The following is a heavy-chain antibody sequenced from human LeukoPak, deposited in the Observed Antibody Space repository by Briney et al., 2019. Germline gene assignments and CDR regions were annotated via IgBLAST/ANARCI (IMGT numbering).Heavy chain of an antibody. D-gene: IGHD3-22*01. V-gene: IGHV3-64*01. CDR2: ISSNGGST. J-gene: IGHJ4*02. CDR3: ARGESYDSSGYLLDIDY. CDR1: GFTFSSYA. Sequence: PGGSLRLSCAASGFTFSSYAMHWVRQAPGKGLEYVSAISSNGGSTYYANSVKGRFTISRDNSKNTLYLQMGSLRAEDMAVYYCARGESYDSSGYLLDIDYWGQGTLVTVTS.